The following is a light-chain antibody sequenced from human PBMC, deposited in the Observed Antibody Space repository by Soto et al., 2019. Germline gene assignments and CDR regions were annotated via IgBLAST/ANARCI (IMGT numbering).Light chain of an antibody. CDR2: DVS. CDR3: CSYASSTFFV. J-gene: IGLJ2*01. V-gene: IGLV2-11*01. Sequence: QSALTQPRSVSGSPGQSVTISCTGTSSDVGGYNYVSWYQQHPGKAPKLMIYDVSKRPSGVPDRFSGSKSGNTASLTISGLQAEDEADYYCCSYASSTFFVFGGGTKLTVL. CDR1: SSDVGGYNY.